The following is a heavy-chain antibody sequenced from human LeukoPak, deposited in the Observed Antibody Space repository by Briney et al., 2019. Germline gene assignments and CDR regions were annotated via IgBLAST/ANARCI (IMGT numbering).Heavy chain of an antibody. J-gene: IGHJ4*02. CDR3: ATLSSGSLVPYYFDY. D-gene: IGHD1-26*01. CDR2: VDPEDSET. V-gene: IGHV1-69-2*01. Sequence: ASVKVSCKVSGYTLTDYYMHWVQQAPGKGLEWMGLVDPEDSETIYAEKFQGRVTITADTSTDTAYMELSSLRSEDTAVYYCATLSSGSLVPYYFDYWGQGTLVTVSS. CDR1: GYTLTDYY.